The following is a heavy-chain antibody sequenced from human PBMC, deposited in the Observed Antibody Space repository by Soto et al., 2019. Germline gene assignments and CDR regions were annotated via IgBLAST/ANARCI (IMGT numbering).Heavy chain of an antibody. CDR3: ARGYAGTTGYYYYGMDV. J-gene: IGHJ6*02. D-gene: IGHD1-7*01. Sequence: XETLSLTCAVAGCSISSSNWWSWVRQPPVKGLEWIGEIYHSGSTNYNPSLKSRVTISVDKSKNQFSLKLSSVTAADTAVYYCARGYAGTTGYYYYGMDVWGQGTTVTVS. V-gene: IGHV4-4*02. CDR1: GCSISSSNW. CDR2: IYHSGST.